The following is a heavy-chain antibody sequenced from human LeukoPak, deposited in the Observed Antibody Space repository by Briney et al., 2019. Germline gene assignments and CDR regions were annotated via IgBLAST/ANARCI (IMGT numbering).Heavy chain of an antibody. CDR1: GNRFTDYY. V-gene: IGHV1-2*02. J-gene: IGHJ4*02. CDR3: ARDEGGSSSWYGFDD. Sequence: AGVAVSHKTSGNRFTDYYLHLLRLAPAPGLEWMGGNYLNVCPTDYAQYFQGRVTMTRDTSKSTVFLELSGLRPEDTAVYYCARDEGGSSSWYGFDDWGQGTLVSVSS. D-gene: IGHD6-13*01. CDR2: NYLNVCPT.